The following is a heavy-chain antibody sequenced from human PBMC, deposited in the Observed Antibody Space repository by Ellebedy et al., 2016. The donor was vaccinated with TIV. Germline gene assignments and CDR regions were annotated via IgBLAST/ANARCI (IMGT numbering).Heavy chain of an antibody. Sequence: GESLKISCAAYGFTFSDYYMSWVRQAPGKGLERVATIRDDGGREYYLGSVKGRFTISRDNAKNSLYLQLNSLRDEDTAAYYCARVGRYPHNYAMDVWGQGTTVTVSS. CDR3: ARVGRYPHNYAMDV. D-gene: IGHD3-9*01. V-gene: IGHV3-7*01. CDR2: IRDDGGRE. J-gene: IGHJ6*02. CDR1: GFTFSDYY.